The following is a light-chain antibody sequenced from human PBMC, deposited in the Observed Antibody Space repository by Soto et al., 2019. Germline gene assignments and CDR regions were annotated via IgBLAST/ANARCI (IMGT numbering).Light chain of an antibody. V-gene: IGLV2-11*01. CDR3: CSFAPTPRSYV. Sequence: QSALTQPRSVSGSPGQSVTISCTGTSSDIGTYNYVSWYQQHPGKAPKLMIYGVNKRPSGVPDRISGSKSGTTASLRISGLQAEDEADYYCCSFAPTPRSYVFGSGTKLTVL. CDR2: GVN. J-gene: IGLJ1*01. CDR1: SSDIGTYNY.